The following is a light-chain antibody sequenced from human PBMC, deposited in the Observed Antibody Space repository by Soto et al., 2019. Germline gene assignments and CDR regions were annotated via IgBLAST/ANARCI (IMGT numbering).Light chain of an antibody. CDR3: QQYSRYPLT. CDR1: QSISRW. V-gene: IGKV1-5*03. J-gene: IGKJ4*01. CDR2: MAS. Sequence: DIQMPQSPSTLSASVGDRVTITCRASQSISRWLAWYQQKPGKAPKLLLHMASTLKSGVPSRFSGSASGTGTDCTLTITSLQTDDFATDYCQQYSRYPLTCGGGTEVEI.